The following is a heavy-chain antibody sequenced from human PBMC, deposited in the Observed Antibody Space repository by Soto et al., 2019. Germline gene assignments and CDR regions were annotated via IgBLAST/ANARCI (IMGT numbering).Heavy chain of an antibody. J-gene: IGHJ4*02. CDR1: GGSFSGYY. CDR2: INHSGST. V-gene: IGHV4-34*09. Sequence: PSETLSLTCAVYGGSFSGYYWSWIRQPPGKGLEWIGEINHSGSTYYNPSLKSRVTISVDTSKNQFSLKLSSVTAADTAVYYCARSTYYYFDYWGQGTLVTVSS. CDR3: ARSTYYYFDY. D-gene: IGHD1-26*01.